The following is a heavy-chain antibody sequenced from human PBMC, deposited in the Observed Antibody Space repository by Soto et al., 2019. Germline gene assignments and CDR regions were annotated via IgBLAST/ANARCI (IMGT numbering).Heavy chain of an antibody. Sequence: QLVESGGGLVQPGASLRISCAASGFTFSRYDMHWVRQATDKGLEWVAGIGTTGDTHYPDSVKGRFTISRENVKNSLYLQMNSLRAGDTAVYYCARKTYGIDVWGQGTTVTVSS. CDR2: IGTTGDT. J-gene: IGHJ6*02. CDR1: GFTFSRYD. V-gene: IGHV3-13*01. CDR3: ARKTYGIDV.